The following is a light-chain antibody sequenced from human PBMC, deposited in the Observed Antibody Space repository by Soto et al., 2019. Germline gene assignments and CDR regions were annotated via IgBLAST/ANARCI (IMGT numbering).Light chain of an antibody. V-gene: IGKV4-1*01. Sequence: DIVMTQSPESLAVSLGERVTINCTSGRSLFYSPHNKSYLAWYQQKVGQPPQMLIYWASTRESGVPDRFRGSGSGTDFTLTISSLQADDVAVYYCQQYYRAPRTFGQGTKVE. CDR2: WAS. CDR3: QQYYRAPRT. CDR1: RSLFYSPHNKSY. J-gene: IGKJ2*01.